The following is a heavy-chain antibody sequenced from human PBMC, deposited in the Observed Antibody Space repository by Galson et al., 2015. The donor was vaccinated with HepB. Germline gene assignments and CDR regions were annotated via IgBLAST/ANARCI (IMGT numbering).Heavy chain of an antibody. CDR2: LSYDGNNK. D-gene: IGHD6-19*01. CDR1: EFTFSSYG. V-gene: IGHV3-30*18. Sequence: SLRLSCAASEFTFSSYGMQWVRQAPGKGLEWVAGLSYDGNNKYYADSVKGRFTISRDNSRNTLYLQMNSLRPEDTAVYYCAKAKSSGWLGDPFDIWGQGTMVTVSS. CDR3: AKAKSSGWLGDPFDI. J-gene: IGHJ3*02.